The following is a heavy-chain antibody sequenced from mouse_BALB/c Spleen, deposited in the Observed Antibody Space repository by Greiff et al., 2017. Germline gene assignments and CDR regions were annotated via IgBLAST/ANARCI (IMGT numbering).Heavy chain of an antibody. J-gene: IGHJ3*01. Sequence: LVKTGASVKISCKASGYSFTGYYMHWVKQSPGKSLEWIGYISCYNGATSYNQKFKGKATFTVDTSSSTAYMQFNSLTSEDSAVYYCARSATVVAKGAWFAYWGQGTLVTVSA. D-gene: IGHD1-1*01. CDR2: ISCYNGAT. CDR1: GYSFTGYY. V-gene: IGHV1S34*01. CDR3: ARSATVVAKGAWFAY.